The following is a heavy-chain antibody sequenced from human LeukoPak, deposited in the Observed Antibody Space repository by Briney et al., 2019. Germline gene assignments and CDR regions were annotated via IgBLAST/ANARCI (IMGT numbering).Heavy chain of an antibody. CDR3: ARGRRSISLTTRTSYAFDI. V-gene: IGHV1-18*01. CDR2: ISAYNGNT. CDR1: GYTFTSYG. J-gene: IGHJ3*02. Sequence: ASEKVSCKASGYTFTSYGISWVRQAPGQGLEWMGWISAYNGNTNYAQKLQGRVTMTTDTSTSTAYMELRSLRSDDTAVYYCARGRRSISLTTRTSYAFDIWGQGTMVTVSS. D-gene: IGHD1-1*01.